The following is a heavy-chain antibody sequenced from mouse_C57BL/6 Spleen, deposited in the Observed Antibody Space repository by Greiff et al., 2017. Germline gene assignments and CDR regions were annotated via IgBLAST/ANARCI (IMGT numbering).Heavy chain of an antibody. D-gene: IGHD1-1*02. CDR1: GYTFTSYW. CDR3: AIREDYGHWYFDV. V-gene: IGHV1-74*01. Sequence: QVQLQQSGAELVKPGASVKVSCKASGYTFTSYWMHWVKQRPGQGLEWIGRIHPSDSDTNYNQKFKGKATLTVDKSSSTAYMQLSSLTSEDSAVYYCAIREDYGHWYFDVWGTGTTVTVSS. J-gene: IGHJ1*03. CDR2: IHPSDSDT.